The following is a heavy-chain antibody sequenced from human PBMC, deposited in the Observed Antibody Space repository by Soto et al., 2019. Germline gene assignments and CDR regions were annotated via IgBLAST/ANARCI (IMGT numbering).Heavy chain of an antibody. CDR3: ARAGRGYCSGGSCYSGLHGMDV. CDR2: IYHSGST. Sequence: QVQLQESGPGLVKPSGTLSLTCAVSGGSISSSNWWSWVRQPPGKGLEWIGEIYHSGSTNYNTSLKNRITISVDKSKNQFSLKLSSVTASDTAVYYCARAGRGYCSGGSCYSGLHGMDVWGQGTTVTVSS. J-gene: IGHJ6*02. CDR1: GGSISSSNW. D-gene: IGHD2-15*01. V-gene: IGHV4-4*02.